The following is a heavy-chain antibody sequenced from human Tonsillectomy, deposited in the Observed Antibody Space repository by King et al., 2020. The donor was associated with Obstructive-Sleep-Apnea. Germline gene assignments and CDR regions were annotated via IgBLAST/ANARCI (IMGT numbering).Heavy chain of an antibody. D-gene: IGHD4-17*01. CDR1: GYTLTELS. J-gene: IGHJ4*02. V-gene: IGHV1-24*01. Sequence: QLVQSGAEVKKPGASVKVSCKVSGYTLTELSMHWVRQAPGKGLEWMGGFDPEDGETIYAQKFQGRVTMTEETSTDTAYMELSSLRSEDTAVYYCATVPLGRTATTPDYWGQGTLVTVSS. CDR3: ATVPLGRTATTPDY. CDR2: FDPEDGET.